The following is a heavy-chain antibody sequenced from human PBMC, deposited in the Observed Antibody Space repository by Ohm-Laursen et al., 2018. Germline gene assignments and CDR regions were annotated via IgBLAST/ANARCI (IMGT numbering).Heavy chain of an antibody. CDR2: ISAYNGNT. CDR3: NTVTGNGFDY. V-gene: IGHV1-69*04. D-gene: IGHD4-17*01. J-gene: IGHJ4*02. Sequence: GSSVKVSCKASGGTFTSYAISWVRQAPGQGLEWMGWISAYNGNTNYAQKLQGRVTITADKSTSTAYMELSSLRSEDTAVYYCNTVTGNGFDYWGQGTLVTVSS. CDR1: GGTFTSYA.